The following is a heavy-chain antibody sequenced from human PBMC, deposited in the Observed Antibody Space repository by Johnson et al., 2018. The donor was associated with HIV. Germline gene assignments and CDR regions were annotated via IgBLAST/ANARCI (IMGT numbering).Heavy chain of an antibody. CDR3: ARDQAIFGVGLASDAFDI. V-gene: IGHV3-30*04. CDR1: GFTFSSYA. CDR2: MSYDGSSK. Sequence: QVQLVESGGGVVQPGRSLRLSCAASGFTFSSYAMHWVRQAPGKGLEWVAVMSYDGSSKYYADSVKGRFTISRDNSRNTLYLQMNSLRAEDTAVYYCARDQAIFGVGLASDAFDIWGQGTMVTVSS. D-gene: IGHD3-3*01. J-gene: IGHJ3*02.